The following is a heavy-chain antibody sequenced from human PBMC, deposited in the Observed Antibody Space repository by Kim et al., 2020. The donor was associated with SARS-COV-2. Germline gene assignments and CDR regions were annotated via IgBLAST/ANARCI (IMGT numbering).Heavy chain of an antibody. D-gene: IGHD6-13*01. CDR3: ARGPGGSSSWYLPHYYYGMDV. V-gene: IGHV4-34*01. CDR1: GGSFSGYY. CDR2: INHSGST. Sequence: SETLSLTCAVYGGSFSGYYWSWIRQPPGKGLEWIGEINHSGSTNYNPSLKSRVTISVDTSKNQFSLKLSSVTAAGTAVYYCARGPGGSSSWYLPHYYYGMDVWGHGTTVTVSS. J-gene: IGHJ6*02.